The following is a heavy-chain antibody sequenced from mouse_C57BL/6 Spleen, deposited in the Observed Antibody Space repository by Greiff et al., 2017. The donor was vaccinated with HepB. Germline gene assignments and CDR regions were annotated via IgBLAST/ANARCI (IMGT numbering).Heavy chain of an antibody. V-gene: IGHV3-6*01. J-gene: IGHJ2*01. Sequence: VQRVESGPGLVKPSQSLSLTCSVTGYSITSGYYWNWIRQFPGNKLEWMGYISYDGSNNYNPSLKNRISITRDTSKNQFFLKLNSVTTEDTATYYCARDDGGYWGQGTTLTVSS. CDR3: ARDDGGY. D-gene: IGHD2-3*01. CDR1: GYSITSGYY. CDR2: ISYDGSN.